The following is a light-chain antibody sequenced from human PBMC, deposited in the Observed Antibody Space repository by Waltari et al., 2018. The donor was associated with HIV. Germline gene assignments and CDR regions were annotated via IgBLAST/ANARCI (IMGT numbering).Light chain of an antibody. Sequence: DIVLTQSPDSLAVSLGERATINCRSSQSLLYSSNNKNYLAWYQHQPGQPPKLLFYWATTRESGVPDRFSGSGSGADFTLTISSLQAEDVAVYSCQQYYSSPYTFGQGTKLEIK. CDR1: QSLLYSSNNKNY. CDR3: QQYYSSPYT. V-gene: IGKV4-1*01. J-gene: IGKJ2*01. CDR2: WAT.